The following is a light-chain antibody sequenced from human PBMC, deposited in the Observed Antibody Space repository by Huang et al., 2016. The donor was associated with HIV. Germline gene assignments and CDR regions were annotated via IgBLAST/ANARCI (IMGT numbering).Light chain of an antibody. J-gene: IGKJ5*01. CDR2: DAS. V-gene: IGKV1-33*01. CDR3: QQYDDLRPIT. CDR1: QDISNS. Sequence: DVQMTQSPSSLSASVGDRVTITCQASQDISNSLNWYQQKPGQAPKLLIYDASKLETGVPSRCTGDGSGTHFTFTINSLQPEDFATYYCQQYDDLRPITFGQGTRLDVK.